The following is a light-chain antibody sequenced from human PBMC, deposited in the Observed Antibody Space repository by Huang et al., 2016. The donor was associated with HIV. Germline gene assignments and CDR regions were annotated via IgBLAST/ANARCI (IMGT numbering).Light chain of an antibody. Sequence: DIQMTQSPSSVSASVGDRVTITCQASQDISNYVNWYQQKPGKAPKLLFHDASNLETGVPSWFSGSASGTVFTFTISSLQPEYIATYYCQQYDNLYTFGQGTKLEIK. V-gene: IGKV1-33*01. CDR3: QQYDNLYT. CDR2: DAS. J-gene: IGKJ2*01. CDR1: QDISNY.